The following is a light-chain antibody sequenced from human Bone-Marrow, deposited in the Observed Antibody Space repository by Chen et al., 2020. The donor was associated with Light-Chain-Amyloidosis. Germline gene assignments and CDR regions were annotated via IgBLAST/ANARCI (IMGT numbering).Light chain of an antibody. Sequence: SYVLTHPSSVSGAPGQTATIACGGNNIGSTSVHWYRQTPGQAHLLVVYDDSARPSGIPERLSGSNSGNTTTLTISRVEAGDEADYYCQVWDRRSDRPVFGGGTKLTVI. CDR3: QVWDRRSDRPV. J-gene: IGLJ3*02. CDR1: NIGSTS. V-gene: IGLV3-21*02. CDR2: DDS.